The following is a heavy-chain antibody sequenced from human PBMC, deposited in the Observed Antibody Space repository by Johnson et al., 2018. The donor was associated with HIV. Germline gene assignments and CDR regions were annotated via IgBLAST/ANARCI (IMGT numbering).Heavy chain of an antibody. CDR3: ARSVNAGRPFDI. CDR2: INSDGSST. J-gene: IGHJ3*02. V-gene: IGHV3-74*02. CDR1: GFTFSSYA. D-gene: IGHD2-8*01. Sequence: EVHLVESGGGVVQPGRSLRLSCAASGFTFSSYAFHWVRQAPAKGLEWVSRINSDGSSTSYADSVKGRFTISRDNAKNTLYLQMNSLRAEDTAVYYCARSVNAGRPFDIWGQGTLVTVSS.